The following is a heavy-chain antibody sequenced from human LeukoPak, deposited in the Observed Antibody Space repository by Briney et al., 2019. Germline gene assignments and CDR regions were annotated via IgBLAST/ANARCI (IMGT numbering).Heavy chain of an antibody. CDR1: GFTFSNAW. J-gene: IGHJ4*02. CDR3: TTVVITFGGVMIN. Sequence: GGSLRLPCAASGFTFSNAWMSWVRQAPGRGLEWVGRIKSKTDGGTTDYAAPVKGRFTISRDDSKNTLYLQMNSLKTEDTAVYYCTTVVITFGGVMINWGQGTLVTVSS. V-gene: IGHV3-15*01. CDR2: IKSKTDGGTT. D-gene: IGHD3-16*01.